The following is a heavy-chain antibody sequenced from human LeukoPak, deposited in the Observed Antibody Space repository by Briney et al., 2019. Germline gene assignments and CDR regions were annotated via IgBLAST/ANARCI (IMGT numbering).Heavy chain of an antibody. D-gene: IGHD4-17*01. CDR3: ARGGDYGDYDVGLDWFDP. J-gene: IGHJ5*02. Sequence: SQTLSLTCTVSGGSISSGDYYWSWIRQPPGKGLEWIGYIYYSGSIYYNPSLKSRVTISVDTSKNQFSLKLSSVTAADTAVYYCARGGDYGDYDVGLDWFDPWGQGTLVTVSS. CDR2: IYYSGSI. V-gene: IGHV4-30-4*01. CDR1: GGSISSGDYY.